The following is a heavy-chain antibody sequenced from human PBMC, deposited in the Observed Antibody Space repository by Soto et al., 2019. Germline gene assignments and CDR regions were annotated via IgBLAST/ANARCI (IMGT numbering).Heavy chain of an antibody. J-gene: IGHJ6*02. V-gene: IGHV3-48*04. CDR1: GFAFTRYS. D-gene: IGHD3-10*01. Sequence: GWSLRLTCAASGFAFTRYSMIWVRQAPGKGLEWVSYISSSGSTIYDADSVKGRFTITRDNAKNSLYLQMNSLRANDTAVYYWARALSKRSGIYHRGMYYYYYGMDVWGQGTTVTAP. CDR3: ARALSKRSGIYHRGMYYYYYGMDV. CDR2: ISSSGSTI.